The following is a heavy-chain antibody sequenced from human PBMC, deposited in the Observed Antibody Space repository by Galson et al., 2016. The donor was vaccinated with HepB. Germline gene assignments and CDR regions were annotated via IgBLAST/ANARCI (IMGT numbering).Heavy chain of an antibody. J-gene: IGHJ4*02. CDR2: ISYDGTNI. V-gene: IGHV3-30*05. CDR3: AKDAILGCGRDWYVDY. D-gene: IGHD2-21*02. Sequence: SLRLPCAASGFGFRSYGMHWVRQAPGKGLEWVACISYDGTNIYYAESGKGRFTISSDNSKNTLYLQMNSLGAEDTAVFLFAKDAILGCGRDWYVDYWGQGTLVTVSS. CDR1: GFGFRSYG.